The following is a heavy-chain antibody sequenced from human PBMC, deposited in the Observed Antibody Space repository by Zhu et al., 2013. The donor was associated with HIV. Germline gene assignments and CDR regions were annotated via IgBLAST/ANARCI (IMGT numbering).Heavy chain of an antibody. CDR2: INHSGST. CDR3: AREPAGVWYGSGSSPFDY. CDR1: GASFSGYY. J-gene: IGHJ4*01. V-gene: IGHV4-34*01. Sequence: QVQLQQWGAGLLKPSETLSLTRAVYGASFSGYYWSWIRQPPGKGLEWIGEINHSGSTNYNPSLKSRVTISVDTSKNQFSLKLSSVTAADTAVYYCAREPAGVWYGSGSSPFDYWGQGTLVTVSS. D-gene: IGHD3-10*01.